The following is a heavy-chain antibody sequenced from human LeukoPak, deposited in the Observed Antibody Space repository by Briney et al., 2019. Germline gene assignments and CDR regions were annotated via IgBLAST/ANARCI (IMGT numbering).Heavy chain of an antibody. CDR1: GFTFSSYW. CDR3: AKDSGVLWVRYFVY. Sequence: GGSLRLSCAASGFTFSSYWMHWVRQAPGKGLVWVSRINSDGSSTSYADSVKGRFTISKDNAKNTLYLQMNSLRAEDTAVYYCAKDSGVLWVRYFVYWGQGTLVTVSS. J-gene: IGHJ4*02. D-gene: IGHD3-9*01. CDR2: INSDGSST. V-gene: IGHV3-74*01.